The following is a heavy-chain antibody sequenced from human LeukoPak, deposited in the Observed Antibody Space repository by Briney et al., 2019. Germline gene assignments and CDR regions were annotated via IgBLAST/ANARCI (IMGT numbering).Heavy chain of an antibody. V-gene: IGHV4-59*01. CDR3: AREYYDSSGYALLGY. Sequence: SETLSLTCTVSGGSISGSYWSWIRQPPGKGLELIGYIYDSGSTNYNPSLKSRVTISVDTSKRQFSLKLSSVTAADTAVYYCAREYYDSSGYALLGYWGQGTLVTVSS. D-gene: IGHD3-22*01. J-gene: IGHJ4*02. CDR2: IYDSGST. CDR1: GGSISGSY.